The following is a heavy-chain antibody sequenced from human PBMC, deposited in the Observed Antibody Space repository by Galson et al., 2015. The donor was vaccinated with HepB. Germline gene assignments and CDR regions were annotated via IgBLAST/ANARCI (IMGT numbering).Heavy chain of an antibody. J-gene: IGHJ4*02. Sequence: SLRLSCAASGFIVDGSGMSWVRQAPGKGLEWVSGISASGGKTYYADSAKGRFTTFRDKSQNTVYLQMNSLRVDDSALYYCSRDSGWESAYWGQGTLVTVSS. CDR1: GFIVDGSG. D-gene: IGHD3-10*01. CDR3: SRDSGWESAY. V-gene: IGHV3-23*01. CDR2: ISASGGKT.